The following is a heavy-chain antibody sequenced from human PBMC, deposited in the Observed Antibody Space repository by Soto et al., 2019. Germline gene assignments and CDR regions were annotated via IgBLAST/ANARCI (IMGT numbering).Heavy chain of an antibody. CDR2: IYYSGST. CDR3: ATVTAGWFDP. CDR1: GGSISSSSYY. D-gene: IGHD2-21*02. J-gene: IGHJ5*02. V-gene: IGHV4-39*01. Sequence: PSGTLSLTCTVSGGSISSSSYYWGWIRQPPGKGLEWIGSIYYSGSTYYNPSLKSRVTISVDTSKNQFSLKLSSVTAADTAVYYCATVTAGWFDPWGQGTLVTVSS.